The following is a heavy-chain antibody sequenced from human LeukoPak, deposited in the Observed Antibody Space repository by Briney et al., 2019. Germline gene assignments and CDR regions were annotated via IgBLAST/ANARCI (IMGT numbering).Heavy chain of an antibody. Sequence: ASVKVSCKASGYTFTGYYMHWVRQAPGQGLEWMGWINPNSGGTNYAQKFQGRVTMTRDTSISTAYMELSRLRSDDTAVYYCARESARAKWLRDFDYWGQGTLVTVSS. V-gene: IGHV1-2*02. J-gene: IGHJ4*02. CDR1: GYTFTGYY. D-gene: IGHD3-22*01. CDR2: INPNSGGT. CDR3: ARESARAKWLRDFDY.